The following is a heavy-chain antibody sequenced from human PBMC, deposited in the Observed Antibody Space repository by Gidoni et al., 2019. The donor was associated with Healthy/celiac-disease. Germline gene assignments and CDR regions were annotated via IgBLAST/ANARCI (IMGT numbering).Heavy chain of an antibody. J-gene: IGHJ4*02. CDR2: ISSSGSTI. CDR1: GFTFRDYY. Sequence: QVQLVESGGGLVKPGGPLSLSCAASGFTFRDYYMSWIRQAPGKGLEWVSYISSSGSTIYYADSVKGRFTISRDNAKNSLYLQMNSLRAEDTAVYYCARDGIVATIFFDYFDYWGQGTLVTVSS. V-gene: IGHV3-11*01. CDR3: ARDGIVATIFFDYFDY. D-gene: IGHD5-12*01.